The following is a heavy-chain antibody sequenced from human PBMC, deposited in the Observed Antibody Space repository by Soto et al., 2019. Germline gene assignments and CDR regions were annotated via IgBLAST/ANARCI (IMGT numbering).Heavy chain of an antibody. CDR3: ARGVGGSGLNWFDP. CDR1: GSSISGYY. D-gene: IGHD6-19*01. J-gene: IGHJ5*02. V-gene: IGHV4-59*12. Sequence: SETLSLTCTFSGSSISGYYWTWIRQSPERGLEWIGYIHYSGSANYNPSLNSRLTMSVDRSKSQFSMKLASVTAADTAVYYCARGVGGSGLNWFDPWGQGTLVTVSS. CDR2: IHYSGSA.